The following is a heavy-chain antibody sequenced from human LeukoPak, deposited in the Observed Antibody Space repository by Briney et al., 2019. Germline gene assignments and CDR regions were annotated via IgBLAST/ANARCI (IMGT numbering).Heavy chain of an antibody. CDR2: IIHIFGTA. D-gene: IGHD5-18*01. V-gene: IGHV1-69*05. J-gene: IGHJ4*02. Sequence: SVKVSCKASGVTFSSYAISWVRQAPGQGLEWMGGIIHIFGTANYAQQFQGRVTITTDESTSTAYMELSSLRSEDTAVYYCASLELDTASGRYWGQGTLVTVSS. CDR3: ASLELDTASGRY. CDR1: GVTFSSYA.